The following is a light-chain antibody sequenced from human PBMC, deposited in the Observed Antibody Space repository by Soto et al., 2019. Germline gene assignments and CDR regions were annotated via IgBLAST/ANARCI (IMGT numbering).Light chain of an antibody. V-gene: IGKV3-15*01. J-gene: IGKJ2*01. CDR3: QQYNNWPPYT. CDR1: QSVSIN. CDR2: GTS. Sequence: EIVMTQSPATLSVSPGERATLSCRASQSVSINLAWYQQKPGQAPRLLIYGTSTRATGIPARFSGSGSGTEFTLTISSLQSEDFAVHYCQQYNNWPPYTFGQGTKLEIK.